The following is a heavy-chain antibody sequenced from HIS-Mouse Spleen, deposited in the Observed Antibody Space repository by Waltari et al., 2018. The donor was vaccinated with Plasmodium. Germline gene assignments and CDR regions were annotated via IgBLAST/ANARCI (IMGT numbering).Heavy chain of an antibody. CDR1: GFSLSTSGMC. V-gene: IGHV2-70*15. D-gene: IGHD6-6*01. CDR2: IDWDDDK. Sequence: QVTLRESGPALVKPTQTLTLTCTFSGFSLSTSGMCVSWIRQPPGKALEWLARIDWDDDKYYSTSLKTRLTICKETSKNQVVLTMTNMDPVDTATYYCARSTYSSSSAKYYYYGMDVWGQGTTVTVSS. CDR3: ARSTYSSSSAKYYYYGMDV. J-gene: IGHJ6*02.